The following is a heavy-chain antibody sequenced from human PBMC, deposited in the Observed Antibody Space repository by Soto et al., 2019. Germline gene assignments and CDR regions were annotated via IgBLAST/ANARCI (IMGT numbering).Heavy chain of an antibody. Sequence: PSQTLSLTCAISGDSVSSNSAAWNWIRQSPSRGLEWLGRTYYRSKWYNDYAVSVKSRITINPDTSKNQFSLQLNSVTPEDTAVYFCSRAGAGYSSGWYSSLDYYYGMDVWIQVTTVTVSS. J-gene: IGHJ6*02. V-gene: IGHV6-1*01. D-gene: IGHD6-19*01. CDR2: TYYRSKWYN. CDR1: GDSVSSNSAA. CDR3: SRAGAGYSSGWYSSLDYYYGMDV.